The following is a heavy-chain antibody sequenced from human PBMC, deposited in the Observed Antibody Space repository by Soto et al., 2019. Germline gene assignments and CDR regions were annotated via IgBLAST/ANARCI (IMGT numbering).Heavy chain of an antibody. CDR2: IYYSGST. J-gene: IGHJ6*02. CDR3: ARDRRTLLYYYGMDL. Sequence: PSETLSLTCTVSGGSISSYYWSWIRQPPGKGLEWIGYIYYSGSTNYNPSLKSRVTISVDTSKNQFSLKLSSVTAADTAAYYCARDRRTLLYYYGMDLWGQGTTVTVSS. CDR1: GGSISSYY. V-gene: IGHV4-59*01.